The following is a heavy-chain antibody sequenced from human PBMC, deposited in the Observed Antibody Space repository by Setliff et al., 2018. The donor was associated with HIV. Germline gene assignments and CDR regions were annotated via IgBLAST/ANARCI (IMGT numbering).Heavy chain of an antibody. J-gene: IGHJ4*02. CDR2: VNHSGNT. CDR3: ATVASITIFGPPYYFNY. CDR1: GGSFSGYY. Sequence: SETLSLTCAVYGGSFSGYYGSWIRQPPGKGLEWIGEVNHSGNTNYNPSLNSRVTISIDTSKNQFSLKLRSVTAADTAVYYCATVASITIFGPPYYFNYWGQGTLVTVSS. V-gene: IGHV4-34*01. D-gene: IGHD3-3*01.